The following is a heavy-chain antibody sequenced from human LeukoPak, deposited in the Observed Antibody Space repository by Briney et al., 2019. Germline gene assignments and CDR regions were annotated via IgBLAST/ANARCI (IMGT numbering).Heavy chain of an antibody. CDR3: ARVWGSGSYGAFDI. CDR2: IYYSGST. Sequence: SETLSLTCTVSGGSISSYYWSWIRQPPGKGLEWMGYIYYSGSTNYNPSLKSRVTISVDTSKNQFSLKLSSVTAADTAVYYCARVWGSGSYGAFDIWGQGTMVTVSS. V-gene: IGHV4-59*01. CDR1: GGSISSYY. D-gene: IGHD3-10*01. J-gene: IGHJ3*02.